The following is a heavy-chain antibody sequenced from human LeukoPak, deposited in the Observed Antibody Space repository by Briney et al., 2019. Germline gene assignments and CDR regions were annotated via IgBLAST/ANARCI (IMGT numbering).Heavy chain of an antibody. CDR2: IKQDGSEK. V-gene: IGHV3-7*01. CDR1: GFTFSSYW. Sequence: GGSLRLSCAASGFTFSSYWMSWVRQAPGKGLEWVANIKQDGSEKYYVDSVKGRFTISRDNAKNSLYLQMNSLRAEDTAVYYCARDPIGWGSWFDYWGQGTLVTVSS. CDR3: ARDPIGWGSWFDY. D-gene: IGHD7-27*01. J-gene: IGHJ4*02.